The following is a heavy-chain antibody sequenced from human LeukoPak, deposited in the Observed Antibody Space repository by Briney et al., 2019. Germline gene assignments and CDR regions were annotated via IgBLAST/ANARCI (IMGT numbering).Heavy chain of an antibody. CDR3: ARGGARGYYGSGSLGSYYCYGMDV. Sequence: KPSETLSLTCAVSGGSISSGGYSWSWIRQPPGNGLEWIGYVYHSGSTYYNPSLKSRVTISVDRSKNQFSLKLSSVTAADTAVYYCARGGARGYYGSGSLGSYYCYGMDVWGQGTTVTVSS. J-gene: IGHJ6*02. D-gene: IGHD3-10*01. V-gene: IGHV4-30-2*01. CDR2: VYHSGST. CDR1: GGSISSGGYS.